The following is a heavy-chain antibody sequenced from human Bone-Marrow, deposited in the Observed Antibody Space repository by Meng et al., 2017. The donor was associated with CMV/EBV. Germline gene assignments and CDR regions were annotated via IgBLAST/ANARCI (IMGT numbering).Heavy chain of an antibody. V-gene: IGHV1-18*01. J-gene: IGHJ4*02. CDR3: ARARTYSEVDAAMIIYFDF. Sequence: ASVKVTCKASGYSLRSYGLTWVRQAPGEGLEWLGWVSPYNGYTNYAQKFQGRVTMTTDTSTGTAYMELGSLRSDDTAVYYGARARTYSEVDAAMIIYFDFWGQGTRVTGSS. CDR1: GYSLRSYG. CDR2: VSPYNGYT. D-gene: IGHD5-18*01.